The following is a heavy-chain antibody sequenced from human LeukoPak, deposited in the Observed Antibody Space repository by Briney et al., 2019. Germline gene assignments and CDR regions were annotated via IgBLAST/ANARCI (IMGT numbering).Heavy chain of an antibody. Sequence: PGGSLRLSCAASGFTFSSYRINWVRQAPGKGLEWVSSISSTSSYYADSVKGRFTISRDNSKNTVYLEMNSLRAEDTAVYYCARGVFAGDLLTGYWYFDLWGRGTLVTVSS. J-gene: IGHJ2*01. D-gene: IGHD1-20*01. V-gene: IGHV3-21*01. CDR2: ISSTSS. CDR3: ARGVFAGDLLTGYWYFDL. CDR1: GFTFSSYR.